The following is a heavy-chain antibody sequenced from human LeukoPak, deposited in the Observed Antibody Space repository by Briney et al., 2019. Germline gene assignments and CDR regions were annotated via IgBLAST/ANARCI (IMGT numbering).Heavy chain of an antibody. CDR3: ARDLILGYCSGGSCSSKNWFDP. CDR2: TYYRSKWYN. V-gene: IGHV6-1*01. J-gene: IGHJ5*02. Sequence: SQTLSLTCAISGDSVSSNSVAWNWTRQSPSRGLEWLGRTYYRSKWYNDYAVSVKGRITINPDTSRNQFSLQLNSVTPEDTAVYYCARDLILGYCSGGSCSSKNWFDPWGQGTLVTVSS. D-gene: IGHD2-15*01. CDR1: GDSVSSNSVA.